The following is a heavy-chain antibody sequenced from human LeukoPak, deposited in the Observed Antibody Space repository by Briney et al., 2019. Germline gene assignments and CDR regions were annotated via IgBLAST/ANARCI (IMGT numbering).Heavy chain of an antibody. D-gene: IGHD6-25*01. V-gene: IGHV4-39*01. CDR1: GGSVSSSSYY. CDR3: ASRSGGGY. J-gene: IGHJ4*02. Sequence: SETLSLTCTVSGGSVSSSSYYWSWIRQPPGKGLEWIGSIYYSGSSFYNPSLQSRVTISVGTSKNQFSLKLSSVTAADTAVYYCASRSGGGYWGQGTLVTVSS. CDR2: IYYSGSS.